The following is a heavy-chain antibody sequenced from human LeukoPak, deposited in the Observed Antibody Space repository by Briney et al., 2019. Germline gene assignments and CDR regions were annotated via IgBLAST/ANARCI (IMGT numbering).Heavy chain of an antibody. V-gene: IGHV3-74*01. CDR2: INGLGTAT. Sequence: PGGSLRLSCAGSGWMHWVRQVPGKGLVWVSGINGLGTATYYADSVKGRFTISRDNSKNTLYLQMGSLRAEDMAVYYCARSALYDGSGYPDDAFDIWGQGTMVTVSS. CDR3: ARSALYDGSGYPDDAFDI. J-gene: IGHJ3*02. D-gene: IGHD3-22*01. CDR1: GW.